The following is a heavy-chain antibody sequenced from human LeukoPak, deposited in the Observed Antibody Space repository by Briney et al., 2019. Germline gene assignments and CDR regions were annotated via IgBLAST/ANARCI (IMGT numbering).Heavy chain of an antibody. CDR3: ARDRTGTGYGRGGNHVY. J-gene: IGHJ4*02. D-gene: IGHD6-19*01. CDR2: INPNSGGT. V-gene: IGHV1-2*02. Sequence: ASVKVSCKASGYTFTGYYMHWVRQAPGQGLEWMGWINPNSGGTNYAQKFQGRVTMTRDTSISTAYMELSRLRSDDTAVYYCARDRTGTGYGRGGNHVYWGEETLVTVSS. CDR1: GYTFTGYY.